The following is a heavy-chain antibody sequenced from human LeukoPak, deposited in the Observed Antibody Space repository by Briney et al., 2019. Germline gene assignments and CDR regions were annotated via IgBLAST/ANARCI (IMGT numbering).Heavy chain of an antibody. Sequence: PSQTLSLTCTVSGGSISSGDYYWSWIRQPPGKGLEWIGEINYSGSTNYNPSLKSRVTISVDTSKNQFSLKLSSVTAADTAVYYCARTYSSSWGWFDPWGQGTLVTVSS. CDR1: GGSISSGDYY. J-gene: IGHJ5*02. CDR2: INYSGST. D-gene: IGHD6-13*01. V-gene: IGHV4-61*08. CDR3: ARTYSSSWGWFDP.